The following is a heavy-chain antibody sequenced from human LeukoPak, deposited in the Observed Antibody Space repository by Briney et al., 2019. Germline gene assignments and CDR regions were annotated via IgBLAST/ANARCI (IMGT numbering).Heavy chain of an antibody. CDR3: ATASHAVWNGSHDAFDM. Sequence: AGGSLRLSCAVSGFDFSTHSMNWVRQAPGKGLEWLAYISRSSSSIYYRDSVKGRFTISRDNDKSSLYLQMKSLRAEDTALYFCATASHAVWNGSHDAFDMWGQGTMVTVAS. D-gene: IGHD3-3*01. V-gene: IGHV3-48*01. CDR1: GFDFSTHS. CDR2: ISRSSSSI. J-gene: IGHJ3*02.